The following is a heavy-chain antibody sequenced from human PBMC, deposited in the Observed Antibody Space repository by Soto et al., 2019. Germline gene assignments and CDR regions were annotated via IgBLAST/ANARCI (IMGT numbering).Heavy chain of an antibody. J-gene: IGHJ4*02. CDR1: GFTFGDYY. CDR3: ARGRLRFLEWSAIDY. Sequence: PGGSLRLSCAASGFTFGDYYMNWIRQAPGKGLEWVSYISAGATTISYADSVKGRFTISRDNAKNSLYLQMNGLRAEDTAVYYCARGRLRFLEWSAIDYWGQGTLVTVSS. D-gene: IGHD3-3*01. V-gene: IGHV3-11*01. CDR2: ISAGATTI.